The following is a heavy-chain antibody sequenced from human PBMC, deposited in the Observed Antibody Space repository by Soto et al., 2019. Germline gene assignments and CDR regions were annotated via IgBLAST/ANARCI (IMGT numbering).Heavy chain of an antibody. J-gene: IGHJ6*01. V-gene: IGHV3-7*03. D-gene: IGHD1-26*01. Sequence: PGWSLRISCVAFLLSVSISWMSWVRQAPGKGLEWVANIKEDGSEKDYVDPVKGRFTITRDNANNSLYLQMNNLRAEDTAVYFCTRKSFGMDVWGQGTTVTVSS. CDR1: LLSVSISW. CDR3: TRKSFGMDV. CDR2: IKEDGSEK.